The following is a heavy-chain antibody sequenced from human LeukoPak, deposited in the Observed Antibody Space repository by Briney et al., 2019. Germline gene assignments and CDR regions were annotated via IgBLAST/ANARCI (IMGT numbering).Heavy chain of an antibody. CDR1: GGSISSTRYY. CDR2: IYYSGST. CDR3: ARDLIAAAGDY. Sequence: SGTLSLTCTVSGGSISSTRYYWGWIRQPPGKGLEWIGSIYYSGSTYYNPSLKSRVTISVDTSKNQFSLKLSSVTAADTAVYYCARDLIAAAGDYWGQGTLVTVSS. J-gene: IGHJ4*02. V-gene: IGHV4-39*07. D-gene: IGHD6-13*01.